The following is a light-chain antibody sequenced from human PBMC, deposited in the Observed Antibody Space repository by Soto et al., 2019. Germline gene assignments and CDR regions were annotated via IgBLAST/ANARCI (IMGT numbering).Light chain of an antibody. V-gene: IGKV3-20*01. CDR3: QQNGNSPYT. CDR1: QSVRSNY. Sequence: EIVLTQSPGTLSLSPGERATLSCRTSQSVRSNYLAWYQQKPGQSPRLLISGASGRATGTPDRFSGSGSGTDFTLTISRLEPEDFAVYYCQQNGNSPYTFGQGTKLEI. CDR2: GAS. J-gene: IGKJ2*01.